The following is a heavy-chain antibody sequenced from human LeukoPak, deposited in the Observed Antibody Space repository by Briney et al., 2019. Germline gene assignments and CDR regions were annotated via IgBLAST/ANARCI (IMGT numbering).Heavy chain of an antibody. CDR3: ARSKSPRPRLGAFDI. D-gene: IGHD6-25*01. CDR1: GGTFSSYA. V-gene: IGHV1-69*01. J-gene: IGHJ3*02. Sequence: SVKVSCKASGGTFSSYAISWVRQAPGQGLEWMGGIIPIFGTANYAQKFQGRVTITADESTSTTYMELSSLRSEDTAVYYCARSKSPRPRLGAFDIWGQGTMVTVSS. CDR2: IIPIFGTA.